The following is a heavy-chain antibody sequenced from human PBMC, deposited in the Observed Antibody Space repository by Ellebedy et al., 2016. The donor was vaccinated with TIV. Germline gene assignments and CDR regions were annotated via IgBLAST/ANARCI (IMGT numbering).Heavy chain of an antibody. CDR1: GYTFTSYY. D-gene: IGHD3-3*01. CDR3: ARETNPIGVGGAFDI. CDR2: INPSGGST. J-gene: IGHJ3*02. V-gene: IGHV1-46*01. Sequence: ASVKVSCXASGYTFTSYYMHWVRQAPGQGLEWMGIINPSGGSTSYAQKFQGRVTMTRDTSTSTVYMELSSLRSEDTAVYYCARETNPIGVGGAFDIWGQGTMVTVSS.